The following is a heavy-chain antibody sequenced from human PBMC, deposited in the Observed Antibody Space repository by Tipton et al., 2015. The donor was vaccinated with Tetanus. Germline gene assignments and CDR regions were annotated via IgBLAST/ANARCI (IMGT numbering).Heavy chain of an antibody. V-gene: IGHV3-33*01. CDR2: IWYDGSNK. D-gene: IGHD2-21*01. CDR3: ARGTSRIVYYFDY. CDR1: GFTFSSYG. J-gene: IGHJ4*02. Sequence: SLRLSCAASGFTFSSYGMHWVRQAPGKGLEWVAVIWYDGSNKYYADSVKGRFTISRDNSENTLYLQMNSLRAEDTAVYYCARGTSRIVYYFDYWGQGTLVTVSS.